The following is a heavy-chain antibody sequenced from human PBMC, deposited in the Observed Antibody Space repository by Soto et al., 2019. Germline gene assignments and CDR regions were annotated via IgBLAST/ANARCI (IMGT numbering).Heavy chain of an antibody. CDR3: ASQAAAGNYYYYGMDV. CDR1: GFTFDDYA. V-gene: IGHV3-9*01. J-gene: IGHJ6*02. Sequence: EVQLVESGGGLVQPGRSLRLSCAASGFTFDDYAMHWVRQAPGKGLEWVSGISWNSGSIGYADSVKGRFTISRDNAKNSLYLQMNSLRAEDTALYYCASQAAAGNYYYYGMDVWGQGTMVTVSS. CDR2: ISWNSGSI. D-gene: IGHD6-13*01.